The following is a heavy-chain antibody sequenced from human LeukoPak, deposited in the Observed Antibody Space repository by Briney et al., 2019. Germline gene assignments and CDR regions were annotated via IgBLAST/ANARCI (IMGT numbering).Heavy chain of an antibody. J-gene: IGHJ4*02. CDR3: ARVLGAAMVTNPFFDY. D-gene: IGHD5-18*01. CDR1: GFTVSSNY. Sequence: GGSLRLSCAASGFTVSSNYMSWVRQAPGKGLEWVANIKRDGSEKNYVDSVRGRFTVSRDNRENSLYLHLNSLGVEDTAVYYCARVLGAAMVTNPFFDYWGQGTLVTVSS. CDR2: IKRDGSEK. V-gene: IGHV3-7*01.